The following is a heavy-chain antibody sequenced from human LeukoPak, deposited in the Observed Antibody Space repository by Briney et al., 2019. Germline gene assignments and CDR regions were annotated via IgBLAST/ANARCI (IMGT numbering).Heavy chain of an antibody. CDR1: GYTFTTYG. V-gene: IGHV1-18*01. Sequence: GASVKVSCKASGYTFTTYGISWVRQAPGQGLEWMGWISGYNGNTNYAQKFQGRVTMTTDTSTSTAYMELRSLRSDDTAVYYCARVPLPWKIAVAGIGTFDYWGQGTLVTVSS. CDR2: ISGYNGNT. D-gene: IGHD6-19*01. J-gene: IGHJ4*02. CDR3: ARVPLPWKIAVAGIGTFDY.